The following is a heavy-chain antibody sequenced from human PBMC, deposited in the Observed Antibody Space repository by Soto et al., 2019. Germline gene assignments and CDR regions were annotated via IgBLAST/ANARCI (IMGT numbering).Heavy chain of an antibody. D-gene: IGHD6-6*01. CDR2: ISSSGSTI. V-gene: IGHV3-11*01. J-gene: IGHJ5*02. CDR1: GFTFSDYY. CDR3: AKDGSSIAAVNWFDP. Sequence: PGGSLRLSCAASGFTFSDYYMSWIRQAPGKGLEWVSYISSSGSTIYYADSVKGRFTISRDNAKNSLYLQMNSLRAEDTAVYYCAKDGSSIAAVNWFDPWGQGTLVTVSS.